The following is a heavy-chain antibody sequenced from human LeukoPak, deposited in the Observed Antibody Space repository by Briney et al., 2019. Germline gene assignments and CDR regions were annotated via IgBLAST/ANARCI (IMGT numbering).Heavy chain of an antibody. CDR3: ARLAGGGLDY. D-gene: IGHD3-16*01. J-gene: IGHJ4*02. CDR2: IYQSGST. Sequence: KSWDTLSLTCSVSGYSISSGHDWGWIRQRPGAGLEWIGSIYQSGSTYCSPSLKSRDHISVDTSKNQFSLKLSPVTAADRSVFYCARLAGGGLDYWGQGTLVTVSS. V-gene: IGHV4-38-2*02. CDR1: GYSISSGHD.